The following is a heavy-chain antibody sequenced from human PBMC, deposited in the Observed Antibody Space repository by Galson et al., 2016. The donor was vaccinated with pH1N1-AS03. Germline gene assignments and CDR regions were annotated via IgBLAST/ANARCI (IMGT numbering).Heavy chain of an antibody. D-gene: IGHD3-22*01. CDR3: ARRSRVDVSGYYTDYGYFVL. CDR1: GFGFNNYA. J-gene: IGHJ4*02. V-gene: IGHV3-7*03. Sequence: SLRLSCAASGFGFNNYAMHWVRQAPGKGLEWVANIKHDGGEKYYVDSVKGRFTISRDNAKNSLYLQMNSLRLEDTAVYFCARRSRVDVSGYYTDYGYFVLWGQGALVTVSS. CDR2: IKHDGGEK.